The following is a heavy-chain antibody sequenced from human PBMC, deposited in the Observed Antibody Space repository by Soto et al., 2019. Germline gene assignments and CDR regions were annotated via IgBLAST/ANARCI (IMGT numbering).Heavy chain of an antibody. V-gene: IGHV3-23*01. J-gene: IGHJ4*02. CDR1: GFTFSSHA. CDR3: AKGENSGWSMDF. D-gene: IGHD6-19*01. CDR2: ISGSGGST. Sequence: EVQLLESGPGLVQPGGSLRLSCAASGFTFSSHAMSWVRQAPGKGLEWVSSISGSGGSTYYADSVKGRFTISRDNSKNTLYLQMNSLRVEDSAVYYCAKGENSGWSMDFWGQGTLVTVSS.